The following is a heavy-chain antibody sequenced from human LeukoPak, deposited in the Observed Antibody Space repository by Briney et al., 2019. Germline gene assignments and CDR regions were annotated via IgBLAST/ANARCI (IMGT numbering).Heavy chain of an antibody. CDR3: ARGKKYNSGCFYFDY. D-gene: IGHD6-19*01. Sequence: PSETLSLTCTVSGGSISSSTYYWGWLRQPPGKGLESIVSMYYSGNTYYNPSLKSRVTISVDTSKNQFSLKVNSVNAADTAVYYCARGKKYNSGCFYFDYWGQGALGTVSS. CDR2: MYYSGNT. CDR1: GGSISSSTYY. V-gene: IGHV4-39*01. J-gene: IGHJ4*02.